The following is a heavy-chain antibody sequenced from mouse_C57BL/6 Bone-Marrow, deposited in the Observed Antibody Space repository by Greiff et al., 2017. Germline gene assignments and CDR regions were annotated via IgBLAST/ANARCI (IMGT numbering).Heavy chain of an antibody. CDR1: GFSLTSYG. D-gene: IGHD2-4*01. CDR2: IWAGGSK. CDR3: ARVPCTMITKDAMDY. J-gene: IGHJ4*01. V-gene: IGHV2-9*02. Sequence: VKLVESGPGLVAPSQSLSITCTVSGFSLTSYGVYWVRQPPGKGLEWLGVIWAGGSKNYNSALMSRLRMSKDNSKSQVILKMNSLQTDDTAMDYCARVPCTMITKDAMDYWGQGTSVTVSS.